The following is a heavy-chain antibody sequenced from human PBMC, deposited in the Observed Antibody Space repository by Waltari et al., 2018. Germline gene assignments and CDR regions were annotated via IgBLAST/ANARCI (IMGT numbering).Heavy chain of an antibody. CDR2: ISWNSDKI. CDR1: VFNFDDYA. J-gene: IGHJ4*02. D-gene: IGHD1-26*01. CDR3: AKGHSGSYGLKD. Sequence: EVQLVESGGGLVQPGRCLRLSCAVSVFNFDDYAMHVVRQAPGKGLGCVSGISWNSDKIRYADSGKGRFTISRDNAKNSLYLQMNSLRPEDTALYYCAKGHSGSYGLKDWGQGTLVTVSS. V-gene: IGHV3-9*01.